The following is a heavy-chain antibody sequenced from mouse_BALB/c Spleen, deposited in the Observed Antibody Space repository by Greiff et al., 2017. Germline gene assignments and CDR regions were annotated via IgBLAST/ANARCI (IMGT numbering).Heavy chain of an antibody. CDR1: GFTFSSYA. Sequence: EVKLMESGGGLVKPGGSLKLSCAASGFTFSSYAMSWVRQTPEKRLEWVASISSGGSTYYPDSVKGRFTISRDNARNILYLQMSSLRSEDTAMYYCAREGTTVEDFDYWGQGTTLTVSS. D-gene: IGHD1-1*01. CDR3: AREGTTVEDFDY. V-gene: IGHV5-6-5*01. J-gene: IGHJ2*01. CDR2: ISSGGST.